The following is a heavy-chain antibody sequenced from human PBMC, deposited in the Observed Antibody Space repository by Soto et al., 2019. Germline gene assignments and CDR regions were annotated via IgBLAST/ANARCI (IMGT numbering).Heavy chain of an antibody. D-gene: IGHD3-9*01. Sequence: QVHLVESGGGVGQPGGSLRLSCAASEFSFSSYAMHWIRQAPGKGLEWVAVISFDGNIIHYADSVKGRFIISRDNSKNTLYVQMHSLIGEDTAVYYCARTFDTITYYFDYWGQGTLVTVSS. CDR3: ARTFDTITYYFDY. J-gene: IGHJ4*02. V-gene: IGHV3-30-3*01. CDR2: ISFDGNII. CDR1: EFSFSSYA.